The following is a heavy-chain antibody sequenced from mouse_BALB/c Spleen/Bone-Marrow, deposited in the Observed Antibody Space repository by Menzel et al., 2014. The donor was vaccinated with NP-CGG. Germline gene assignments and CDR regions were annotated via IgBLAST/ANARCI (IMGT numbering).Heavy chain of an antibody. D-gene: IGHD4-1*01. V-gene: IGHV14-3*02. Sequence: EVQLQQSGAELVKPGASVKLSCTASGLNIKDTYMHWVKQRPEQGLEWIGRIDPANGNTKYDPKFQGKATITADTSSNTAYLQVSSLTSEDTAVYYCARWEYYAMDYWGQGTSITVSS. CDR1: GLNIKDTY. J-gene: IGHJ4*01. CDR3: ARWEYYAMDY. CDR2: IDPANGNT.